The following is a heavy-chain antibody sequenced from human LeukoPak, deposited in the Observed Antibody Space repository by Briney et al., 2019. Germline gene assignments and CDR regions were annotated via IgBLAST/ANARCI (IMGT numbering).Heavy chain of an antibody. Sequence: GGSLRLSCAASGFTFSSYWMHWVRQAPGKGLMWVSLIYSDGSTTVYADSVKGRFTTSRDNAKSTLYLQMNSLRAEDTAVYYCARDGLSTNPLDYWGQGTLVTVSS. D-gene: IGHD2-2*01. CDR3: ARDGLSTNPLDY. CDR1: GFTFSSYW. V-gene: IGHV3-74*01. CDR2: IYSDGSTT. J-gene: IGHJ4*02.